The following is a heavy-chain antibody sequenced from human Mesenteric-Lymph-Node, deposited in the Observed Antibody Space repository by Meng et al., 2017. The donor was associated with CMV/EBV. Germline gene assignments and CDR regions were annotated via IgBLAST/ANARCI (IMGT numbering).Heavy chain of an antibody. CDR1: GFNVRDKY. CDR2: IYRGDNT. J-gene: IGHJ4*02. CDR3: TGDSVSNPNLDY. Sequence: GDLVGAGGGVVQPGGSLRLSCAASGFNVRDKYMSWVRQAPGKGLEWVCIIYRGDNTYYIDSVKDRFTVSRDNSKNTMYLQMNSLRVEDTAVYYCTGDSVSNPNLDYWGQGTLVTVSS. V-gene: IGHV3-66*01. D-gene: IGHD3-10*01.